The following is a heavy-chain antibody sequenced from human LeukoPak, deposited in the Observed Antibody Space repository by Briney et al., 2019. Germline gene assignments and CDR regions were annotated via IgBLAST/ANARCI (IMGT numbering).Heavy chain of an antibody. CDR3: TRDPYDITRVDYFDY. J-gene: IGHJ4*02. D-gene: IGHD3-9*01. CDR2: IKQDGSEK. CDR1: GFTFSSYW. Sequence: GGSLRLSCAASGFTFSSYWMSWVRQAPGKGLEWVANIKQDGSEKYYVDSVKGRFTISRDNAKNSLYLQMNSLRAEDTAVYYCTRDPYDITRVDYFDYWGQGTLVTVSS. V-gene: IGHV3-7*03.